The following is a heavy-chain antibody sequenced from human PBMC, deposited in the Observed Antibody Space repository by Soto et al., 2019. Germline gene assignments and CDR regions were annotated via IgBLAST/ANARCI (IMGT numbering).Heavy chain of an antibody. CDR1: GYTFTGYW. D-gene: IGHD3-22*01. V-gene: IGHV5-10-1*01. CDR3: ARQIYDSDTGPNFQYYFDS. J-gene: IGHJ4*02. Sequence: GASVKVSCKASGYTFTGYWITWVRQKPGKGLEWMGRIDPSDSQTYYSPSFRGHVTISATKSITTVFLQWSSLRASDTAMYYCARQIYDSDTGPNFQYYFDSWGQGTPVTVSS. CDR2: IDPSDSQT.